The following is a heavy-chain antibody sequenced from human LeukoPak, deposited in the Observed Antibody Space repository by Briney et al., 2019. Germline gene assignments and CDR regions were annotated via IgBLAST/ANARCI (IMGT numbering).Heavy chain of an antibody. CDR3: ARARWVNGLYYFDY. D-gene: IGHD2-8*01. J-gene: IGHJ4*02. CDR1: GFTFSHYW. CDR2: IKQDGSEK. V-gene: IGHV3-7*01. Sequence: PGGSLRLSCAASGFTFSHYWMSWVRQAPGKGLEWVANIKQDGSEKYYVDSVKGRFSISRDNVQNSLYLQMNSLRAEDTAMYYCARARWVNGLYYFDYWGQGTLVTVSS.